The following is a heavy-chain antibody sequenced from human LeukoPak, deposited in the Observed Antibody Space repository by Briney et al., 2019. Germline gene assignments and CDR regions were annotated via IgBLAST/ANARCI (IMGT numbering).Heavy chain of an antibody. CDR3: AREGDYIGSGRGDS. J-gene: IGHJ4*02. D-gene: IGHD3-10*01. CDR1: GYTFTGFY. V-gene: IGHV1-2*02. Sequence: GASVKVSCKTSGYTFTGFYIHWVRQAPGQGLEWMGWINPNTGATNFAQKFQGRVTMTTDTSVSTAYMDLRRLRFDDTAVYYCAREGDYIGSGRGDSWGQGTPVTVSS. CDR2: INPNTGAT.